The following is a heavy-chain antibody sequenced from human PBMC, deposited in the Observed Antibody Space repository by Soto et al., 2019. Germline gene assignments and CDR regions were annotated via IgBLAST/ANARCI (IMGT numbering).Heavy chain of an antibody. J-gene: IGHJ5*02. D-gene: IGHD2-15*01. CDR1: GYTFTSYD. V-gene: IGHV1-8*01. Sequence: QVQLVQSGAEVKKPGASVKVSCKASGYTFTSYDINWVRQATGQGLEWMGWMNPNSGNTGYAQKFQGRVTMTRNTAIRTAYMELSSLRSEDTAVYYCARGPDCSGGSCYFNWFDPWGQGTLVTVSS. CDR3: ARGPDCSGGSCYFNWFDP. CDR2: MNPNSGNT.